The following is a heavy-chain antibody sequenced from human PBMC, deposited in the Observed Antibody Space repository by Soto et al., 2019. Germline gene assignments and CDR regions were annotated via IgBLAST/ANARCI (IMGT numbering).Heavy chain of an antibody. V-gene: IGHV4-30-2*01. D-gene: IGHD2-2*01. Sequence: QLQLQESGSGLVKPSQTLSLTCAVSGGSISSGGYSWSWIRQPPGKGLEWIGYMYHSGSTYYNPSHKSRVTISIDRSKHQFSLKLSSVTAGEPAVYYCARVPDYWGQGILVTVSS. CDR3: ARVPDY. CDR2: MYHSGST. J-gene: IGHJ4*02. CDR1: GGSISSGGYS.